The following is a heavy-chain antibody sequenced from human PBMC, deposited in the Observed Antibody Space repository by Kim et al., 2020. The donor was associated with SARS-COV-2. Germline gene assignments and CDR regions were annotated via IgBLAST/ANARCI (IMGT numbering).Heavy chain of an antibody. J-gene: IGHJ3*02. CDR3: AREVAAWRAFDI. D-gene: IGHD2-15*01. V-gene: IGHV4-30-4*01. CDR2: IYYSGST. Sequence: SETLSLTCTVSGGSISSGDYYWSWIRQPPGKGLEWIGYIYYSGSTYYNPSLKSRVTISVDTSKNQFSLKLSSVTAADTAVYYCAREVAAWRAFDIWGQGTMVTVSS. CDR1: GGSISSGDYY.